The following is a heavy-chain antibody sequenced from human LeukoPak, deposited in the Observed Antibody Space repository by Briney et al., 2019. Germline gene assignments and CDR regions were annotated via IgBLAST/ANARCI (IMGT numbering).Heavy chain of an antibody. CDR1: GYTFTSYD. Sequence: ASVKGSCKASGYTFTSYDINWVRQAAGQGLEWMGWMNPNSGNTGYAQKFQGRVTITRNTSISTAYMELSSLRSEDTAVYYCARVISDAFDIWGQGTMVTVSS. CDR3: ARVISDAFDI. V-gene: IGHV1-8*03. J-gene: IGHJ3*02. CDR2: MNPNSGNT.